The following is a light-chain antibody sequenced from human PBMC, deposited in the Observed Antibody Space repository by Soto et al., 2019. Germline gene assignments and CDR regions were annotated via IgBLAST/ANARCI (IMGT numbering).Light chain of an antibody. CDR3: QHRRDWPLS. CDR2: DTS. Sequence: EIVLTQSPATLSLSPGDRATLSCRASQSVGGSLAWYQQQPGQAPRLVIYDTSKRATGIPARFSGSGSGTDFTLTISGIEPEDFAVYSFQHRRDWPLSFGGGTKVEIK. J-gene: IGKJ4*01. V-gene: IGKV3-11*01. CDR1: QSVGGS.